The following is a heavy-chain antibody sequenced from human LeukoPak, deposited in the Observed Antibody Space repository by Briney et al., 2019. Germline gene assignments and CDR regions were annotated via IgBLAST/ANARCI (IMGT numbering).Heavy chain of an antibody. J-gene: IGHJ4*02. V-gene: IGHV3-21*01. CDR3: GRVYSSSWHFDY. CDR1: GFTFRKYS. CDR2: VTSSSSEI. D-gene: IGHD6-13*01. Sequence: GGSLRLSWGASGFTFRKYSMNWVRQAPGKGLEWVSSVTSSSSEIHYADSVKGRFTISRDNTKNSLYLQMNSLRAEDTAVYYCGRVYSSSWHFDYWGQGILVTVSS.